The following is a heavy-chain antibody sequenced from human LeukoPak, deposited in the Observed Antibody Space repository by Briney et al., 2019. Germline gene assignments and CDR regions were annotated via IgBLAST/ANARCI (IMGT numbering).Heavy chain of an antibody. J-gene: IGHJ4*02. CDR1: GFTFSSYS. Sequence: PGGSLRLSCAASGFTFSSYSMNWVRQAPGKGLEWVSSISSSGSYIYYADSVKGRFTISRDNAKNSLYLQMNSLRAEDTAVYYCARVSDGAFDYWGQGTLVTVSS. D-gene: IGHD1-26*01. CDR2: ISSSGSYI. CDR3: ARVSDGAFDY. V-gene: IGHV3-21*01.